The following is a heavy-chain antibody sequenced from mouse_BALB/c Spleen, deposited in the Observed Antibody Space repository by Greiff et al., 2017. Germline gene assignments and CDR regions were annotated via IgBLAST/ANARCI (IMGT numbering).Heavy chain of an antibody. CDR3: AIIYDGNYEDAMDY. Sequence: VQLQQSGAELVKPGASVKLSCTASGFNIKDTYMHWVKQRPEQGLEWIGRIDPANGNTKYDPKFQGKATITADTSSNTAYLQLSSLTSEDTAVYYCAIIYDGNYEDAMDYWGQGTSGTVSS. D-gene: IGHD2-1*01. J-gene: IGHJ4*01. CDR1: GFNIKDTY. CDR2: IDPANGNT. V-gene: IGHV14-3*02.